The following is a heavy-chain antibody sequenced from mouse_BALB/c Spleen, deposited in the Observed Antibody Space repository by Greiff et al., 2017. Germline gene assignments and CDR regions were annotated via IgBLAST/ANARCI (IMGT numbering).Heavy chain of an antibody. D-gene: IGHD2-14*01. CDR1: GFNIKDTY. Sequence: EVQLVESGAELVKPGASVKLSCTASGFNIKDTYMHWVKQRPEQGLEWIGRIDPANGNTKYDPKFQGKATITADTSSNTAYLQLSSLTSEDTAVYYCASGYDGFAYWGQGTLVTVSA. CDR2: IDPANGNT. CDR3: ASGYDGFAY. J-gene: IGHJ3*01. V-gene: IGHV14-3*02.